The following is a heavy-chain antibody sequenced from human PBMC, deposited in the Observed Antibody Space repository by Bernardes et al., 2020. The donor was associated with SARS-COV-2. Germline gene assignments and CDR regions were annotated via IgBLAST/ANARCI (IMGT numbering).Heavy chain of an antibody. J-gene: IGHJ4*02. CDR1: GGSISSSSYY. CDR2: IYYSGST. Sequence: SETLSLTCTVSGGSISSSSYYWGWIRQPPGKGLEWIGSIYYSGSTYYNPSLKSRVTISVDTSKNQFSLKLSSVTAADTAVYYCASDLYSSTRNDYWGQGALVTVSS. CDR3: ASDLYSSTRNDY. D-gene: IGHD6-13*01. V-gene: IGHV4-39*01.